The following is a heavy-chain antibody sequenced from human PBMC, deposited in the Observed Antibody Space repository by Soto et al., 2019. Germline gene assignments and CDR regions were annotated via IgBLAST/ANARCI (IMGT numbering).Heavy chain of an antibody. CDR3: ANRGGGY. Sequence: EVPVLESGGGLVQPGGSLRLSYAASGLTFTSYAMTWVRQAPGKGLEWVSAVSGSGASTYYADSVKGRFTISRDNSKNMVYLQVNSLRADDTAVYYCANRGGGYWGQGTRVTVSS. V-gene: IGHV3-23*01. D-gene: IGHD3-16*01. CDR1: GLTFTSYA. CDR2: VSGSGAST. J-gene: IGHJ4*02.